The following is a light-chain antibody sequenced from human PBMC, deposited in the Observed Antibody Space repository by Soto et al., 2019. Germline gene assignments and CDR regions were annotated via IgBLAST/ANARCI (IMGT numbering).Light chain of an antibody. CDR2: WAS. CDR1: QSVLYSSNNMNY. V-gene: IGKV4-1*01. CDR3: QQYYGIPLT. Sequence: DFVMTQSPDSLAVSLGETATINCKSSQSVLYSSNNMNYLSWYQQKPGQPPRLLIYWASTRKSGVPDRISGSGSGTDFTLTISSLQAEDVAVYYCQQYYGIPLTYGGGTKVEIK. J-gene: IGKJ4*01.